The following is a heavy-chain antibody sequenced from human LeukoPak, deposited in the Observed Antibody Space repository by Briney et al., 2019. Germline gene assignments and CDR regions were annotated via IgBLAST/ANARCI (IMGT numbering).Heavy chain of an antibody. CDR2: IYPGDSET. V-gene: IGHV5-51*01. D-gene: IGHD1-26*01. J-gene: IGHJ4*02. CDR3: AREVGRKIREFDY. CDR1: GYSFTYYG. Sequence: GESLKISCRVSGYSFTYYGIGWMRQMPGKGLEWMGIIYPGDSETRYSPSFQGRVTISVDKSISAAYLQWSSLRASDTAMYYCAREVGRKIREFDYWGQGTLVTVSS.